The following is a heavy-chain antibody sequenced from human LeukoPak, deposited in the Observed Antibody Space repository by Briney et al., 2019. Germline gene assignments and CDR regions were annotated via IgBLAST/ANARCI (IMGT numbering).Heavy chain of an antibody. J-gene: IGHJ4*02. D-gene: IGHD5-18*01. Sequence: GGSLRLSCIASGFTFSNYGMHWVRQAPGKGLEWVAVISSDGSNKYYADSVKGRFTISRDNSKNTLSLQVSSLRTEDTAVYYCAKDRYSYAFEYSDSWGQGTLVTVSS. CDR2: ISSDGSNK. V-gene: IGHV3-30*18. CDR1: GFTFSNYG. CDR3: AKDRYSYAFEYSDS.